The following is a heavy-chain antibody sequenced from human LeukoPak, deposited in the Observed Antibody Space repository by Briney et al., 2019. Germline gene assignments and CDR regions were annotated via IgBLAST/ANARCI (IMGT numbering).Heavy chain of an antibody. CDR1: GFTFSTYS. D-gene: IGHD3-10*01. Sequence: GGSLRLSCAASGFTFSTYSMNWVRQAPGKGLEWVSYISSSSSTIYYADSVKGRFTISRDNVKNSLYLQMNSLRGEDTAVYYCARVVGDSGSYLHWGQGTLVTVSS. J-gene: IGHJ4*02. V-gene: IGHV3-48*01. CDR2: ISSSSSTI. CDR3: ARVVGDSGSYLH.